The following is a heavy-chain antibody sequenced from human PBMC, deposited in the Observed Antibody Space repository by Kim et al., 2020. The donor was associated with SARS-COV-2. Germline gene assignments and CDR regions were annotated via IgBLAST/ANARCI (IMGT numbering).Heavy chain of an antibody. CDR1: GGSISSSSYY. CDR3: ARHYNWNDYYYYYYGMDV. Sequence: SETLSLTCTVPGGSISSSSYYWGWIRQPPGKGLEWIGSIYYSGSTYYNPSLKSRVTISVDTSKNQFSLKLSSVTAADTAVYYCARHYNWNDYYYYYYGMDVWGQGTTVTVSS. CDR2: IYYSGST. D-gene: IGHD1-20*01. J-gene: IGHJ6*02. V-gene: IGHV4-39*01.